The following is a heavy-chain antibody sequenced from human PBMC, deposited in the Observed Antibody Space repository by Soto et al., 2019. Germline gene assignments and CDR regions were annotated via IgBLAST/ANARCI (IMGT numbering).Heavy chain of an antibody. V-gene: IGHV1-69*01. CDR3: ARGDCSSTSRQAYYYYGMDV. J-gene: IGHJ6*02. Sequence: QVQLVQSGAEVKKPGSSVKVSCKASGGTFSSYAISWVRQAPGQGLEWMGGIIPIFGTANYAQKFQGRVQITADESTSTAYMELSSLGSEDTAVYYCARGDCSSTSRQAYYYYGMDVWGQGTTVTLSS. D-gene: IGHD2-2*01. CDR1: GGTFSSYA. CDR2: IIPIFGTA.